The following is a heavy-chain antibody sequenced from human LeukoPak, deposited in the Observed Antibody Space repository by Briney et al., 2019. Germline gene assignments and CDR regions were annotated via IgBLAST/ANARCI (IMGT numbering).Heavy chain of an antibody. J-gene: IGHJ1*01. CDR1: GFTFSTYW. CDR3: ARDSTTGSSGWYGYFHH. V-gene: IGHV3-7*01. D-gene: IGHD6-19*01. Sequence: GGSLRLSCAASGFTFSTYWMSWVRQAPGKGLEWVANIKQDGTEKYYVDSVWGRFTISRDNAKNLLYLQMNSLRAEDTALYYCARDSTTGSSGWYGYFHHWGQGTLVTVSS. CDR2: IKQDGTEK.